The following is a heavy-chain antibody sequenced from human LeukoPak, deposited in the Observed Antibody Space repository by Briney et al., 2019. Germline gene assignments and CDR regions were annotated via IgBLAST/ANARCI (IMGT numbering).Heavy chain of an antibody. CDR2: INHSGST. CDR1: GGSISSGGYY. V-gene: IGHV4-31*03. J-gene: IGHJ4*02. D-gene: IGHD3-22*01. CDR3: ARGPDYYDSSGYPPNFDY. Sequence: PSETLSLTCTVSGGSISSGGYYWSWIRQHPGKGLEWIGEINHSGSTNYNPSLKSRVTISVDTSKNQFSLKLSSVTAADTAVYYCARGPDYYDSSGYPPNFDYWGQGTLVTVSS.